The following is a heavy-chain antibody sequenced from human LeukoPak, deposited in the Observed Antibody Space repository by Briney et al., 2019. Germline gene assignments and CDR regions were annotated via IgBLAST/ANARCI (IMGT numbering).Heavy chain of an antibody. Sequence: AGGSLRLSCAASGFTFSDHYMDWVRQAPGKGLEWVARTRNKANNYITDYAASVNGRFTISRDYSNNSLHLQMNSLKIEDTAVYYCVRDSGSGYYWDYWGQGTLDTVS. CDR3: VRDSGSGYYWDY. CDR1: GFTFSDHY. CDR2: TRNKANNYIT. D-gene: IGHD3-22*01. J-gene: IGHJ4*02. V-gene: IGHV3-72*01.